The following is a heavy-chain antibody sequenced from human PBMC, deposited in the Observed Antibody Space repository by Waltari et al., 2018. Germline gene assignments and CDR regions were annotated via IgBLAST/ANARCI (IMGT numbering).Heavy chain of an antibody. V-gene: IGHV4-34*01. Sequence: QVQLQQWGAGLLKPSETLSLTCAVYGGSFSGYYWSWIRQPPGKGLEWIGEINHSGSTNYNPSLKSRVTISVDTSKNQFSLKLSAVTAADTAVYYCARGRYYDFWSGYYSYFDYWGQGTLVTVSS. CDR2: INHSGST. J-gene: IGHJ4*02. D-gene: IGHD3-3*01. CDR3: ARGRYYDFWSGYYSYFDY. CDR1: GGSFSGYY.